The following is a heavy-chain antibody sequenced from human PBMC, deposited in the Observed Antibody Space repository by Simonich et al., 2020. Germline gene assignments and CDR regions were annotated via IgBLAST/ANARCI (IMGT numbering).Heavy chain of an antibody. D-gene: IGHD7-27*01. V-gene: IGHV3-7*01. CDR1: GFTFSSYW. J-gene: IGHJ6*03. CDR2: IKQEGSEK. CDR3: ARDGLGTAYYYYMDV. Sequence: EVQLVESGGGLVQPGGSLRLSCAASGFTFSSYWMSWVRQAPGKVLEWVANIKQEGSEKYYGDSVKGRFTISRDNAKNSLYLQMNSLRAEDTAVYYCARDGLGTAYYYYMDVWGKGTTVTVSS.